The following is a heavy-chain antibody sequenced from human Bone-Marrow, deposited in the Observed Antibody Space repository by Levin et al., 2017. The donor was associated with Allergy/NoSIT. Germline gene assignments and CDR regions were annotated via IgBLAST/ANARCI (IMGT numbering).Heavy chain of an antibody. CDR2: IDPSDSYT. V-gene: IGHV5-10-1*01. CDR1: GYSFTSYW. CDR3: ARLPTAALSYFYYMDV. J-gene: IGHJ6*03. Sequence: GESLKISCKGSGYSFTSYWISWVRQMPGKGLEWMGRIDPSDSYTDYSPSFQGHVTISADKSISTAYLQWSSLKTSDTAMYYCARLPTAALSYFYYMDVWGKGTTVTVSS. D-gene: IGHD2-2*01.